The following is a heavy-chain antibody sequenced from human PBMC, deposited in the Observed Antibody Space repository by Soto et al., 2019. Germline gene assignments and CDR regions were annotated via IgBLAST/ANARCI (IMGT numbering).Heavy chain of an antibody. J-gene: IGHJ4*02. CDR3: ARCIAAAGQIDY. Sequence: QVQLQESGPGLVKPSGTLSLTCAVSGASISSSNWWSWVRQPPGKGLEWIGEIYHSGSTNYNPSLQSRLTIAVDTSQNQFSLKLSSVTAADTAVYYCARCIAAAGQIDYWGQGALVTVSS. CDR2: IYHSGST. V-gene: IGHV4-4*02. D-gene: IGHD6-13*01. CDR1: GASISSSNW.